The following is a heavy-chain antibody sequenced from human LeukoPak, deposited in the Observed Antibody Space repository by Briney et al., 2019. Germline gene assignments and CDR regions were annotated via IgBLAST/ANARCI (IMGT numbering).Heavy chain of an antibody. CDR3: AKGMTYFDWLTPLNY. J-gene: IGHJ4*02. V-gene: IGHV3-9*01. CDR1: GFTFYDYA. D-gene: IGHD3-9*01. Sequence: GGSLRLSCAASGFTFYDYAMHWVRQAPGKGLEWVSGISWNSGSIGYADSVKGRFTISRDNAKNSLYLQMNSLRAEDTALYYCAKGMTYFDWLTPLNYWGQGTLVTVSS. CDR2: ISWNSGSI.